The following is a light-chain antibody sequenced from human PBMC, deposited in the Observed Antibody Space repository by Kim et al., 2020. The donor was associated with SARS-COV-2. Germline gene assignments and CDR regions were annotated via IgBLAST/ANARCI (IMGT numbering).Light chain of an antibody. CDR1: QGISSY. J-gene: IGKJ4*01. CDR3: QQSYSTPVT. CDR2: AAS. Sequence: DIQMTQSPSSLSASVGDRVTITCRASQGISSYLNWYQQKPGKAPKLLIYAASSLQSGVPSRFSGSGSGTDFTLTISSLQPEDFATYYCQQSYSTPVTFGGGTKVYIK. V-gene: IGKV1-39*01.